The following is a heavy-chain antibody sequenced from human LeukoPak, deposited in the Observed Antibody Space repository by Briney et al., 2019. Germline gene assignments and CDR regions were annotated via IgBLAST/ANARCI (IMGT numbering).Heavy chain of an antibody. Sequence: GGSLRLSCAASGFTFSSYAMHWVRQAPGKGLEWVAVISYDGSNKYYADSVKGRFTISRDNSKNTLYLQMNSLRAEDTAAYYCARVNLVGATLDAFDIWGQGTMVTVSS. CDR2: ISYDGSNK. J-gene: IGHJ3*02. D-gene: IGHD1-26*01. CDR1: GFTFSSYA. CDR3: ARVNLVGATLDAFDI. V-gene: IGHV3-30*04.